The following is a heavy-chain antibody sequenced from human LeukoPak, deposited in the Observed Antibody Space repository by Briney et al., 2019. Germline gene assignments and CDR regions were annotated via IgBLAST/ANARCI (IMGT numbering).Heavy chain of an antibody. V-gene: IGHV4-59*01. CDR3: ARGGNMIVVATAFQH. Sequence: SETLSLTCTVSGGSISSYYWSWIRQPPGKGLEWIGYIYYSGSTNYNPSLKSRVTISVDTSKNQFSLKLSSVTAADTAVYYCARGGNMIVVATAFQHWVQGTLVTVSS. CDR2: IYYSGST. D-gene: IGHD3-22*01. CDR1: GGSISSYY. J-gene: IGHJ1*01.